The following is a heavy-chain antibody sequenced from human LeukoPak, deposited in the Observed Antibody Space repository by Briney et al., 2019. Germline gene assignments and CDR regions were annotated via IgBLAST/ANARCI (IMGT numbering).Heavy chain of an antibody. J-gene: IGHJ4*02. Sequence: LSGRSLSLSCLASGFTLSSYRMNWDRPAPGGGLEWVSYISSSRSTIYYADTVKDGFTISRDNAKNSLYLQINSLRAEDTAVYYCARDLPWEPFDYWGQGTLVTVSS. D-gene: IGHD1-26*01. CDR2: ISSSRSTI. V-gene: IGHV3-48*01. CDR3: ARDLPWEPFDY. CDR1: GFTLSSYR.